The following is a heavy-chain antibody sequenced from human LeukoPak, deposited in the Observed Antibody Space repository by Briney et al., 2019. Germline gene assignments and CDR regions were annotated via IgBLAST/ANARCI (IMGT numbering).Heavy chain of an antibody. Sequence: SGGSLRLSCAASGFTFSSYGMHWVRQAPGKGLEWVAVISYDGSNKYYADSVKGRFTISRDNSKNTLYLQMNSLRAEDTAVYYCARDQLRGVSEHYFDYWGQGTLVTVSS. CDR1: GFTFSSYG. D-gene: IGHD3-10*01. CDR2: ISYDGSNK. J-gene: IGHJ4*02. V-gene: IGHV3-30*03. CDR3: ARDQLRGVSEHYFDY.